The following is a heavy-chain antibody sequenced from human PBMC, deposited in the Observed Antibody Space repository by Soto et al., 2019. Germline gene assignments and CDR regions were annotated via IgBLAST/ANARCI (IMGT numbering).Heavy chain of an antibody. D-gene: IGHD6-19*01. CDR3: VRDSGNGWKDY. V-gene: IGHV4-4*02. CDR2: IDHSGST. Sequence: QVQLQESGPGLVKPSVTLSLTCAVSGGYISSTNWWNWVRQPPGKGLEWIGEIDHSGSTNYNPSLKSRVTMSVDKPNNQFSLKLSSVTAADTAVYYCVRDSGNGWKDYWGQGTLVTVSS. CDR1: GGYISSTNW. J-gene: IGHJ4*02.